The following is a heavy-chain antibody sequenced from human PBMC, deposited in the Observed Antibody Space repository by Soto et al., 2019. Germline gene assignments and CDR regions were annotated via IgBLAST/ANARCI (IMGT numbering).Heavy chain of an antibody. CDR2: IYYSGST. CDR3: ARKGAQLLSDAFDI. J-gene: IGHJ3*02. Sequence: PSETLSLTCTASGGSISSYYWSWIRQPPGKGLEWIGYIYYSGSTNYNPSLKSRVTISVDTSKNQFSLKLSSVNAADTAVDYCARKGAQLLSDAFDIWGQGKMVTVSS. D-gene: IGHD1-26*01. CDR1: GGSISSYY. V-gene: IGHV4-59*08.